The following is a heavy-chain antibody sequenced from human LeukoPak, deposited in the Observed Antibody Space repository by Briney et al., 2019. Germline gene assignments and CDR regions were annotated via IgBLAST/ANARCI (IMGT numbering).Heavy chain of an antibody. Sequence: GASVKVSCKASGYTFTTYAVHWVRQAPGQRLEWMGGINGANGDTKYSQKFQGRVTITRDTSASTAYMELSSLRSEDTAVYYCARDGHGGEFDYWGQGTLVTVSS. J-gene: IGHJ4*02. CDR1: GYTFTTYA. CDR2: INGANGDT. D-gene: IGHD5/OR15-5a*01. V-gene: IGHV1-3*01. CDR3: ARDGHGGEFDY.